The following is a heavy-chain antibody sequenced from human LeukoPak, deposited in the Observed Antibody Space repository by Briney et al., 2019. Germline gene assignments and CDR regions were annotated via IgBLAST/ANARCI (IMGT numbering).Heavy chain of an antibody. V-gene: IGHV3-43*01. J-gene: IGHJ6*03. Sequence: GGSLRLSCAASGVTFDDYTMQCGRQVPGRGGEGVSRISWDGDSTYYAESVKGRFTISRDNSKNSLYLQMNSLRTEDTAFYYCAKSTVLDFYYSYMDVWGKGPTVTISS. CDR2: ISWDGDST. CDR1: GVTFDDYT. D-gene: IGHD4-11*01. CDR3: AKSTVLDFYYSYMDV.